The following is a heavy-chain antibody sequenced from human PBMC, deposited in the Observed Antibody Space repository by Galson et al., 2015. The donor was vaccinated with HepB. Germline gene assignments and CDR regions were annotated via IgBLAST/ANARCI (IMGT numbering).Heavy chain of an antibody. CDR3: ASDSSSSLYFDY. Sequence: TLSLTCTVSGGSISSGSYYWSWIRQPAGKGLEWIGRIYTSGSTNYNPSLKSRVTMSVDTSKNQFSLKLSSVTAADTAVYYCASDSSSSLYFDYWGQGTLVTVSS. V-gene: IGHV4-61*02. CDR1: GGSISSGSYY. CDR2: IYTSGST. D-gene: IGHD6-6*01. J-gene: IGHJ4*02.